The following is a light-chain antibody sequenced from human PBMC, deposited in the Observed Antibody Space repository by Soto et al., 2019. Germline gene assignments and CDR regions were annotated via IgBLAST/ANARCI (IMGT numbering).Light chain of an antibody. J-gene: IGKJ4*01. Sequence: EVVMTQSPDTLSVSPGDRATLSCRASQSVHNNLAWYQQKPGQAPRLLIFDTSTRATDIPIRFTGGGSGTEFNLTISSLQSEDSAVYSCQQYEIWPRTFGVGTKVEI. V-gene: IGKV3-15*01. CDR3: QQYEIWPRT. CDR2: DTS. CDR1: QSVHNN.